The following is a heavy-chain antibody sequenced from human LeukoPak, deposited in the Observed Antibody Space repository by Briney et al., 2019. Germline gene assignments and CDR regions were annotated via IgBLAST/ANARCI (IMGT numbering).Heavy chain of an antibody. CDR1: GFTFSSYA. D-gene: IGHD4/OR15-4a*01. V-gene: IGHV3-23*01. Sequence: GGSLRLSCAASGFTFSSYAMSWVRQAPGKGLEWVPAISGSGGSTYYADSVKGRFTISRDNSKNTLYLQMNSLRAEDTAVYYCAKGGLWWNGLFDYWGQGTLVTVSS. J-gene: IGHJ4*02. CDR3: AKGGLWWNGLFDY. CDR2: ISGSGGST.